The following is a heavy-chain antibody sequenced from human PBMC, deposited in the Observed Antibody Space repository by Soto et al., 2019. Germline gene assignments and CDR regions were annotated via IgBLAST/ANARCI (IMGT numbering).Heavy chain of an antibody. CDR2: IKSKTDGGTT. Sequence: GGSLRLSCAASGFTFSNAWMSWVRQAPGKGLEWVGRIKSKTDGGTTDYAAPVKGRFTISRDDSKNTLYLQMNSLKTEDTAVYYCTTTTTPGYSSSWYGYYYYYYGMDVWGQGTTVTVSS. CDR1: GFTFSNAW. D-gene: IGHD6-13*01. V-gene: IGHV3-15*01. CDR3: TTTTTPGYSSSWYGYYYYYYGMDV. J-gene: IGHJ6*02.